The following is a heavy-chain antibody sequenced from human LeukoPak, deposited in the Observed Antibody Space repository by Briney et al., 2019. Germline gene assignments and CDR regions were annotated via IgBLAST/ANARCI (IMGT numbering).Heavy chain of an antibody. CDR1: GFTFSSYS. V-gene: IGHV3-48*01. Sequence: GGSLRLSCAASGFTFSSYSMNWVRQAPGKGLEWVSYISSSSSTIYYADSVKGRFTISRDNAKNSLYLQMNSLRAEDTAVYYCARWGLRSTTGFDPWGQGTLVTVSS. CDR3: ARWGLRSTTGFDP. CDR2: ISSSSSTI. D-gene: IGHD5-12*01. J-gene: IGHJ5*02.